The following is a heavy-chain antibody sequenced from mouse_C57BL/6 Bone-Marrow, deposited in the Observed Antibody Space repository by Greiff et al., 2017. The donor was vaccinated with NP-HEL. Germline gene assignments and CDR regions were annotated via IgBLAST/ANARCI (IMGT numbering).Heavy chain of an antibody. V-gene: IGHV1-64*01. CDR1: GYTFTSYW. J-gene: IGHJ2*01. Sequence: QVQLQQPGAELVKPGASVKLSCKASGYTFTSYWMHWVKQRPGQGLEWIGMIHPNSGSTNYNEKFKSKATLTVDKSSSTAYMQLSSLTSEDSAVYYWARYYYGSSYNYWGQGTTLTVSS. CDR2: IHPNSGST. D-gene: IGHD1-1*01. CDR3: ARYYYGSSYNY.